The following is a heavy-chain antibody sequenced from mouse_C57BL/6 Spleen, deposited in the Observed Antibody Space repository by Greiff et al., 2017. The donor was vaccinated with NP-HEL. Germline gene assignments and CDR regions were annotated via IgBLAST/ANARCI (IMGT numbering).Heavy chain of an antibody. CDR2: INPNNGGT. CDR3: APFSFYGNYFDY. D-gene: IGHD2-10*01. V-gene: IGHV1-26*01. CDR1: GYTFTDYY. J-gene: IGHJ2*01. Sequence: VQLQQSGPELVKPGASVRISCKASGYTFTDYYMNWVKQSHGKSLEWIGDINPNNGGTSYNQKFKGKATLTVDKSSSTAYMELRSLTSEDSAVYYCAPFSFYGNYFDYWGQGTTLTVSS.